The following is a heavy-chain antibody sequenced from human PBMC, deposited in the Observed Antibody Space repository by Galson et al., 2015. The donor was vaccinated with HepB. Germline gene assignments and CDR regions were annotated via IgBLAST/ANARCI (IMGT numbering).Heavy chain of an antibody. CDR3: ARVVSGSYYRPAGGMDV. V-gene: IGHV1-18*01. J-gene: IGHJ6*02. CDR1: SYG. D-gene: IGHD1-26*01. Sequence: SYGISWVRQAPGQGLEWMGWISAYNGNTNYAQKLQGRVTMTTDTSTSTAYMELRSLRSDDTAVYYCARVVSGSYYRPAGGMDVWGQGTTVTVSS. CDR2: ISAYNGNT.